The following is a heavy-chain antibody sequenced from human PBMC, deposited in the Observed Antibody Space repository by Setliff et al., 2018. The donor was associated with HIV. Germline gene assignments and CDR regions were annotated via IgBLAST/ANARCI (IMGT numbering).Heavy chain of an antibody. D-gene: IGHD3-9*01. CDR2: INPNMGDT. V-gene: IGHV1-2*06. CDR3: ARQDIPTGYYLLDY. Sequence: GASVKVSCKASGYKFTGHHIQWMRQAPGQGLEWMGRINPNMGDTQYAQKFQGRIIMTRDTSINTVYMELSSLTSDDTALYYCARQDIPTGYYLLDYWGQGTQVTVS. CDR1: GYKFTGHH. J-gene: IGHJ4*02.